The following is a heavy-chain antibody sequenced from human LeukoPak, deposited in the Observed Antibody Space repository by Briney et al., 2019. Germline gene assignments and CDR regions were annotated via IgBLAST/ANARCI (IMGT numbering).Heavy chain of an antibody. V-gene: IGHV1-2*02. Sequence: VASVKVSCKASGYTFTGYYMHWVRQAPGQGLEWMGWINPNSGGTNYAQKFQGRVTMTRDTSISTAYMELSRLRSDDTAVYYCARVVTTVTIYHVTPRDYYYMDVWGKGTTVTISS. CDR3: ARVVTTVTIYHVTPRDYYYMDV. CDR2: INPNSGGT. J-gene: IGHJ6*03. D-gene: IGHD4-17*01. CDR1: GYTFTGYY.